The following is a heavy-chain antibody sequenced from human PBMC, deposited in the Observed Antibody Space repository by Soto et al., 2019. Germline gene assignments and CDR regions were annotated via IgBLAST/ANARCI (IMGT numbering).Heavy chain of an antibody. V-gene: IGHV3-30-3*01. CDR1: GFTFSSYA. J-gene: IGHJ4*02. D-gene: IGHD5-12*01. CDR3: AREAGRYSGYYRGYFDY. Sequence: QVQLVESGGGVVQPGRSLRLSCAASGFTFSSYAMHWVRQAPGKGLEWVAVISYDGSNKYYADSVKGRFTISRDNSKNTLYLQMNSLRAEDTAVSYCAREAGRYSGYYRGYFDYWGQGTLVTVSS. CDR2: ISYDGSNK.